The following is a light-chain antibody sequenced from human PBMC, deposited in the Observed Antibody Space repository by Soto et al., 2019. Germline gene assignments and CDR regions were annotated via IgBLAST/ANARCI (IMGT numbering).Light chain of an antibody. V-gene: IGKV1-13*02. CDR3: QHYNSYSEA. CDR2: AAA. CDR1: QDIRHD. Sequence: AIRMTQSPSSLSSSVGDIFTITGGASQDIRHDLAWYQQKPGKAPNLLIYAAATLASGVPARFSGIGSGTHFTLTISSLQPDDFATYYCQHYNSYSEAFGQGPKVDIK. J-gene: IGKJ1*01.